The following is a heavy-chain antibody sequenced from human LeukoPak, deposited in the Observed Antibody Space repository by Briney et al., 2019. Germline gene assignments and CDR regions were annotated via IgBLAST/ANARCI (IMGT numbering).Heavy chain of an antibody. J-gene: IGHJ6*02. CDR2: IKQDGSEK. D-gene: IGHD3-3*01. V-gene: IGHV3-7*01. CDR1: GFTLSSYW. Sequence: SGGSLRLSCAASGFTLSSYWMSWVRQAPGKGLEWVANIKQDGSEKYYVDSVKGRFTISRDNAKNSLYLQMNSLRAEDTAVYYCASQGRFLEWLLPPYYYYGMDVWGQGTTVTVSS. CDR3: ASQGRFLEWLLPPYYYYGMDV.